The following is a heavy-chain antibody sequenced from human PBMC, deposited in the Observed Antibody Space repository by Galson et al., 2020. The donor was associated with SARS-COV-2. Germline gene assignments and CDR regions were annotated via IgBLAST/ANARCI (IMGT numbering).Heavy chain of an antibody. J-gene: IGHJ4*02. V-gene: IGHV3-33*06. CDR1: GFTFSSYG. CDR3: AKDAGLGYYFDY. Sequence: GGSLRLSCAASGFTFSSYGMHWVRQAPGKGLEWVAVIWYDGSNKYYADSVKGRFTISRDNSNNTLYLQMNSLRAEDTAVYYCAKDAGLGYYFDYWGQGTLVTVSS. CDR2: IWYDGSNK. D-gene: IGHD7-27*01.